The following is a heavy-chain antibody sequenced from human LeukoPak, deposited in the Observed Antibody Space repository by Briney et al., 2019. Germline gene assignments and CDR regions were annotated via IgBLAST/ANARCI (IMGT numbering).Heavy chain of an antibody. CDR1: GFTVSSNY. J-gene: IGHJ4*02. D-gene: IGHD6-19*01. V-gene: IGHV3-30*01. CDR3: ATVGSGWYGSFDY. CDR2: ISYDGSNK. Sequence: GGSLRLSCAASGFTVSSNYMSWVRQAPGKGLEWVAVISYDGSNKYYADSVKGRFTISRDNSKNTLYLQMNSLRAEDTAVYYCATVGSGWYGSFDYWGQGTLVTVSS.